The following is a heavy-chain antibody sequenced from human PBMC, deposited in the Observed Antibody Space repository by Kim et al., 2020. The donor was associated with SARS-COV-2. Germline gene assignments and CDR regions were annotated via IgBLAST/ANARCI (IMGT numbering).Heavy chain of an antibody. Sequence: GGSLRLSCAASGFTFSDYYMSWIRQAPGKGLEWVSYISSRRSYTNYADSVKGRFTISRDNAKNSLYLQVNSLRAEDTAVYYCARGRVTHNWYFDLWGRGTLVTVSS. CDR2: ISSRRSYT. V-gene: IGHV3-11*05. CDR1: GFTFSDYY. J-gene: IGHJ2*01. CDR3: ARGRVTHNWYFDL. D-gene: IGHD2-21*02.